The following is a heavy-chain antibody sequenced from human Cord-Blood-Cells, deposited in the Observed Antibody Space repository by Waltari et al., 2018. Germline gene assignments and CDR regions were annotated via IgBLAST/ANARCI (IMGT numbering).Heavy chain of an antibody. CDR2: ISVYNSNT. CDR3: SLFDY. Sequence: GWISVYNSNTNYAQKLQGRVTMTTDTSTNTAYMELRSLRSDDTAVYYCSLFDYWGQGTLVTVSS. J-gene: IGHJ4*02. V-gene: IGHV1-18*01.